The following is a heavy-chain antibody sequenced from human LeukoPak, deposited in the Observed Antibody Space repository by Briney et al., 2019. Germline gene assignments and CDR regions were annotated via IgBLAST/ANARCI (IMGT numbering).Heavy chain of an antibody. CDR1: GFTFSSYW. D-gene: IGHD3-22*01. CDR2: INSDGSST. Sequence: PGGSLRLSCAASGFTFSSYWMHWVRQAPGKGLVWVSRINSDGSSTNYADSVKGRFTISRDNAKNTLYLQMNSLRAEDTAVYYCASGPIEYYYDSSGYYFDYWGQGTLVTVSS. J-gene: IGHJ4*02. CDR3: ASGPIEYYYDSSGYYFDY. V-gene: IGHV3-74*01.